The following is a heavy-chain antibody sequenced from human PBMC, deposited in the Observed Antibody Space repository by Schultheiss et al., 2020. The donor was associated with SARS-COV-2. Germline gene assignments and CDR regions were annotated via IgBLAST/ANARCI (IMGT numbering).Heavy chain of an antibody. CDR2: IYSGGST. D-gene: IGHD1-26*01. CDR3: ARGQGGWELLMDTFGWFDP. J-gene: IGHJ5*02. Sequence: LSLTCTVSGGSISSYYWSWIRQPPGKGLEWVSVIYSGGSTYYADSVKGRFTISRDNSKNTLYLQMNSLRAEDTAVYYCARGQGGWELLMDTFGWFDPWGQGTLVTVSS. CDR1: GGSISSYY. V-gene: IGHV3-66*02.